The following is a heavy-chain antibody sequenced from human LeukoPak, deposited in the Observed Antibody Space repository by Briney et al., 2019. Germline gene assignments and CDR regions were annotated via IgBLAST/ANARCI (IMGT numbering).Heavy chain of an antibody. CDR1: GVSFDDYY. D-gene: IGHD4-17*01. V-gene: IGHV4-34*01. CDR3: TRMTTGHDY. Sequence: PSETLSLTCAVSGVSFDDYYWGWVRQTPGKGLEWIGEINHSGYTNDSPSLKSRVTLSIDTSRKQFSLNLRSVTVADAGTYYCTRMTTGHDYWGQGTLVTVSS. CDR2: INHSGYT. J-gene: IGHJ4*02.